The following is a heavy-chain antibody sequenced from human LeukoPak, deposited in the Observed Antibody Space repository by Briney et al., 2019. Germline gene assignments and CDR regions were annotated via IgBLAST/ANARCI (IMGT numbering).Heavy chain of an antibody. Sequence: ASVKVSCKVSGYTLTELSMHWVRQAPGQGLEWMGWINPNSGGTNYAQKFQGWVTMTRDTSISTAYMELSRLRSDDTAVYYCARGSYYYGSGSFPPDYWGQGTLVTVSS. V-gene: IGHV1-2*04. CDR3: ARGSYYYGSGSFPPDY. D-gene: IGHD3-10*01. CDR2: INPNSGGT. J-gene: IGHJ4*02. CDR1: GYTLTELS.